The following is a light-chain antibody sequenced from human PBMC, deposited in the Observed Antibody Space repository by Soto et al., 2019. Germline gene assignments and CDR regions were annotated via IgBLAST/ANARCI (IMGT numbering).Light chain of an antibody. V-gene: IGKV3-20*01. CDR2: GAS. CDR1: QSVSSSY. J-gene: IGKJ1*01. Sequence: EIVLTQSPGTLSLSPGERATLSCRASQSVSSSYLAWYQQKPGQAPRLLIYGASSRATGIPDRFSGSESGTDFTLTISRLEPEDFAVYYRQQYGSSPWTFGQGTKVDIK. CDR3: QQYGSSPWT.